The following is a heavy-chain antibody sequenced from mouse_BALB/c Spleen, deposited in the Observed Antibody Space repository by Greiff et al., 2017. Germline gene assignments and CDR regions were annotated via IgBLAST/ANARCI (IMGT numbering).Heavy chain of an antibody. Sequence: EVKLMESGPSLVKPSQTLSLTCSVTGDSITSGYWNWIRKFPGNKLEYMGYISYSGSTYYNPSLKSRISITRDTSKNQYYLQLNSVTTEDTATYYCARYEDYGNYDAMDYWGQGTSVTVSS. D-gene: IGHD2-1*01. V-gene: IGHV3-8*02. CDR1: GDSITSGY. CDR2: ISYSGST. J-gene: IGHJ4*01. CDR3: ARYEDYGNYDAMDY.